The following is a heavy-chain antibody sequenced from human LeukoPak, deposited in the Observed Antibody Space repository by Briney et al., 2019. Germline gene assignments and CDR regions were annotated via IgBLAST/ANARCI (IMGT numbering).Heavy chain of an antibody. D-gene: IGHD3-22*01. V-gene: IGHV3-7*01. CDR1: GFTFSSYW. CDR3: ARLYYYDPYGSYFDY. Sequence: PGGSLRLSCAASGFTFSSYWMSWVRQAPGKGLEWVANIKQDGSEKYYVDSVKGRFTISRDNAKNSLYLQMNSLRAEDTAVYYCARLYYYDPYGSYFDYWGQGTLVTVS. J-gene: IGHJ4*02. CDR2: IKQDGSEK.